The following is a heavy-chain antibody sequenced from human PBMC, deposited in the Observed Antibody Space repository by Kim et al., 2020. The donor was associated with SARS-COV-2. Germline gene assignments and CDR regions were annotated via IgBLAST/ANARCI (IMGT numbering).Heavy chain of an antibody. D-gene: IGHD3-10*01. Sequence: RGTTSSNTPLKSRVTISIDTSKNQFSLKLNSVTAADTAVYYCARDYFFDLWGRGTLVTVSS. CDR3: ARDYFFDL. V-gene: IGHV4-59*01. CDR2: RGTT. J-gene: IGHJ2*01.